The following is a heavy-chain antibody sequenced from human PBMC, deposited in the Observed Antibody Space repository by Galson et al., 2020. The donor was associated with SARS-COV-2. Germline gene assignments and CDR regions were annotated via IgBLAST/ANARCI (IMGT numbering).Heavy chain of an antibody. V-gene: IGHV4-30-2*01. J-gene: IGHJ3*01. Sequence: SETLSLTCAVSGTSISSGSYSWNWIRQPPGKGLEWIGYISHSGGTYYNPSLKSRVTISGARSKNQFSLRLSSVTAADTAFYYCARLHYGEYATASFGFWGPGTMVTVSS. CDR2: ISHSGGT. CDR3: ARLHYGEYATASFGF. CDR1: GTSISSGSYS. D-gene: IGHD4-17*01.